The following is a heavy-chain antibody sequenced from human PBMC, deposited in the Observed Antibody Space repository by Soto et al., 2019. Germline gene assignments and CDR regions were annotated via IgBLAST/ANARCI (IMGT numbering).Heavy chain of an antibody. J-gene: IGHJ4*02. CDR3: ARRAETNGWNGFGADKYYFDF. CDR2: IIPIYGTA. CDR1: LGTLHSYV. D-gene: IGHD1-1*01. V-gene: IGHV1-69*05. Sequence: SETVSCKHSLGTLHSYVITWVRPAPGQGLEWMGGIIPIYGTANYAQKFQCRVTMTSDNSISTAHMELSSRRSEDTAVYYCARRAETNGWNGFGADKYYFDFWGQGTLVTFSS.